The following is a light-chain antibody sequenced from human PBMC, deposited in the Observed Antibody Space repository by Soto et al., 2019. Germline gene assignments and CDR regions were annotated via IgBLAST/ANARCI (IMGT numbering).Light chain of an antibody. CDR1: QSVSSSY. CDR3: QQYGSSPPWT. V-gene: IGKV3-20*01. CDR2: GAS. J-gene: IGKJ1*01. Sequence: EIVLTQSPGTLSLSPGERATLSCRASQSVSSSYLAWYQQKPGQAPRLLIYGASSRATGIPDRFSGRGSGTGFILTISRLEPEDCAVYYCQQYGSSPPWTFGQGTKVEI.